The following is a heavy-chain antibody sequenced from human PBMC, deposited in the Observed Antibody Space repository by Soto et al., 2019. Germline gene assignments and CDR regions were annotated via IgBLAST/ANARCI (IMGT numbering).Heavy chain of an antibody. V-gene: IGHV4-59*01. CDR1: GGSISSYY. J-gene: IGHJ4*02. Sequence: SETLSLTCTASGGSISSYYWSWIRQPPGKGLEWIGYIYDSGSTKYNPSLKSRVTMSVDTTNNQFYLKLTCVTAADTAVYYCAREDYFDSGGFPIWGQGTLVTVSS. CDR3: AREDYFDSGGFPI. CDR2: IYDSGST. D-gene: IGHD3-22*01.